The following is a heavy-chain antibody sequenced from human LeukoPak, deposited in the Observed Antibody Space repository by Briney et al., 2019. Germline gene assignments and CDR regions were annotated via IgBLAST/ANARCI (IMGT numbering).Heavy chain of an antibody. Sequence: GEPLKISCKGSGYTFSSSWIGWVRQMPGKGLEWMGIIYPGDSDTRYSPSFEGQVTISADKSINTAYLQWSSLKATDTGMYFCARQYGRPFDYWGQGTLVTVSS. J-gene: IGHJ4*02. CDR2: IYPGDSDT. CDR3: ARQYGRPFDY. CDR1: GYTFSSSW. V-gene: IGHV5-51*01. D-gene: IGHD4-17*01.